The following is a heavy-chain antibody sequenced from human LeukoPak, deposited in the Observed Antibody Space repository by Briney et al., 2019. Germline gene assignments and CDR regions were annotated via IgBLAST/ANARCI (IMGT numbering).Heavy chain of an antibody. CDR1: GFTLSTYG. CDR3: ARDYGGTVTNPGGFDY. CDR2: IWHDGTNI. Sequence: GGSLTLFCAASGFTLSTYGILWLRQAPGKALDWVAVIWHDGTNIYHAVSVKGRLTISRHTSKNTLYLQMNSLTAEGTAVYYCARDYGGTVTNPGGFDYWGQGTLVTVSS. V-gene: IGHV3-33*01. J-gene: IGHJ4*02. D-gene: IGHD4-17*01.